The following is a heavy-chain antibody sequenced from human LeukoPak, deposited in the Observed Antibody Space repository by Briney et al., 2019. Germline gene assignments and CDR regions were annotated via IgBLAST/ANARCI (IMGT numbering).Heavy chain of an antibody. D-gene: IGHD5-18*01. CDR1: GGSISSYY. J-gene: IGHJ5*02. CDR2: IYYSGST. V-gene: IGHV4-59*08. Sequence: KTSETLSLTCTASGGSISSYYWSWIRQPPGKGLEWIGYIYYSGSTNYNPSLKSRVTISVDTSKNQFSLKLRSLTAADTAVYYCARHVGYGNNWFDPWGQGTLVTVSS. CDR3: ARHVGYGNNWFDP.